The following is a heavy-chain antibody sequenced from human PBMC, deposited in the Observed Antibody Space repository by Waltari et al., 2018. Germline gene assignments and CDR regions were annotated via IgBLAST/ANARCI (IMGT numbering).Heavy chain of an antibody. CDR3: ATSSPRVSLDY. V-gene: IGHV4-34*01. CDR2: INHSGST. CDR1: GGSFSGYS. J-gene: IGHJ4*02. D-gene: IGHD2-2*01. Sequence: QVQLQQWGAGLLQPSETLSSTFPSYGGSFSGYSWHWIRRPQGKGLECIGEINHSGSTNYNPSLKSRVTISVDTSKNQFSLKLSSVTAADTAVYYCATSSPRVSLDYWGQGTLVTVSS.